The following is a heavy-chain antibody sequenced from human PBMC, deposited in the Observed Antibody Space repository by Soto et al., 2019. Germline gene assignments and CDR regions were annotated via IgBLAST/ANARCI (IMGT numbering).Heavy chain of an antibody. CDR2: IDSDSSAI. V-gene: IGHV3-48*01. CDR3: ARDKGSSSWHSFDY. CDR1: GFTFSNYP. Sequence: TGGSLRLSCAASGFTFSNYPMDWVRQPPGKGPEWISYIDSDSSAIHYADSVRGRFTISRDDAKNALYLQMNYLRAEDTAVYYCARDKGSSSWHSFDYWGQGTLVTVSS. D-gene: IGHD2-2*01. J-gene: IGHJ4*02.